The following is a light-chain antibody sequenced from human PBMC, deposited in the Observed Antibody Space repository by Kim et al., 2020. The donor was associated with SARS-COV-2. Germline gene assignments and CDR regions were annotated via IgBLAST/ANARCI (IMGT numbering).Light chain of an antibody. Sequence: EIVMTQSPVTLSVSPGERVTLSCRASQSISWDLAWYQQKPGQAPRLLVIGASTRATGIPARFSGSGSGTEFTLTISSLQSEDFAVYYCQQYNDWPGTFGPGTKLEI. CDR1: QSISWD. J-gene: IGKJ2*01. CDR3: QQYNDWPGT. CDR2: GAS. V-gene: IGKV3-15*01.